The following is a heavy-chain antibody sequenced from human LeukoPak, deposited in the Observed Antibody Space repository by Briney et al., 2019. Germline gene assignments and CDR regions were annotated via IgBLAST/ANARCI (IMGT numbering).Heavy chain of an antibody. D-gene: IGHD3-22*01. J-gene: IGHJ4*02. CDR3: ATGSGYYYLDY. V-gene: IGHV4-30-4*01. Sequence: SQTLSLTCTVSGDSINSGDYYWSWIRQPPGKGLEWMGYIYYSGSIYYNPSLKSRVTVSVDTSKNQFSLKLSSVTAADTAVYYCATGSGYYYLDYWGQGTLVTVSS. CDR2: IYYSGSI. CDR1: GDSINSGDYY.